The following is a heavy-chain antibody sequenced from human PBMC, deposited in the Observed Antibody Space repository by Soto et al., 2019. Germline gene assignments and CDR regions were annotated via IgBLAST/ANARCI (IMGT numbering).Heavy chain of an antibody. J-gene: IGHJ6*02. D-gene: IGHD6-19*01. CDR3: ARALRYSSGWHYYYYYYGMDV. V-gene: IGHV3-30-3*01. CDR2: ISYDGSNK. Sequence: PGGSLRLSCAASGFTFSSYAMHWARQAPGKGLEWVAVISYDGSNKYYADSVKGRFTISRDNSKNTLYLQMNSLRAEDTAVYYCARALRYSSGWHYYYYYYGMDVWGQGTTVTVSS. CDR1: GFTFSSYA.